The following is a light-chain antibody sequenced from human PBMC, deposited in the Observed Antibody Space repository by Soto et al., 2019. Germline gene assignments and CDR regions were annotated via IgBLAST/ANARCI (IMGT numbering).Light chain of an antibody. CDR3: QQRSNWPPDT. J-gene: IGKJ4*01. CDR1: QSVSSY. V-gene: IGKV3-11*01. Sequence: EIVLTQSPATLSLSPGERATLSCRASQSVSSYLAWYQQKPGQAPSLLTYDASNRATGIPARFSGSGSGTDFTLTISSLEPEDFAVYYCQQRSNWPPDTFGGGTKVEIK. CDR2: DAS.